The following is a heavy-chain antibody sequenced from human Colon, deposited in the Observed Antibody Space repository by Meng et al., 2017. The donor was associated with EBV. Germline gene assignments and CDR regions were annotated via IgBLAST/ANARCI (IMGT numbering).Heavy chain of an antibody. CDR1: GGPFSGFY. Sequence: VPLQQGGAGLVQPSETLSLTCTVYGGPFSGFYWTWIRQSPGKGLEWIGEIDDSGNIIYNPSLKSRVTISGDTSKNQFSLNVSSVTAADTAVYYCARSRWLLLQLWGQGTLVTVSS. CDR3: ARSRWLLLQL. J-gene: IGHJ4*02. D-gene: IGHD3-22*01. CDR2: IDDSGNI. V-gene: IGHV4-34*01.